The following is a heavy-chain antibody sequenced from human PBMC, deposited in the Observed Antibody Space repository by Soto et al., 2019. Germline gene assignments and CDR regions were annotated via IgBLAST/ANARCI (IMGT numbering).Heavy chain of an antibody. D-gene: IGHD2-2*01. CDR2: ISAYNGNT. J-gene: IGHJ6*02. CDR1: GYTFTSYG. Sequence: ASVKVSCKASGYTFTSYGISWVRQAPGQGLEWMGGISAYNGNTNYAQKFQGRVTMTTDTSTSTAYMELRRLRSEDTAVYYCARADLGYCSSTSCYSNVRYYYGMDVRGQGTTVTVSS. V-gene: IGHV1-18*04. CDR3: ARADLGYCSSTSCYSNVRYYYGMDV.